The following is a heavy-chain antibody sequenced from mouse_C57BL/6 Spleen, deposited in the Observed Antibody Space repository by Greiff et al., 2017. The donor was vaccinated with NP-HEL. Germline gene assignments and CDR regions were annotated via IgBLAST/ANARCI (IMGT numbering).Heavy chain of an antibody. CDR2: IDPANGNT. V-gene: IGHV14-3*01. CDR3: ASWDYDYVGSFDV. D-gene: IGHD2-4*01. J-gene: IGHJ1*03. Sequence: VQLQQSVAELVRPGASVKLSCTASGFNIKNTYMHWVKQRPEQGLEWIGRIDPANGNTKYAPKFQGKATITADTSSNTAYLQLGSLTSEDTAIYCCASWDYDYVGSFDVWGTGTTVTVSS. CDR1: GFNIKNTY.